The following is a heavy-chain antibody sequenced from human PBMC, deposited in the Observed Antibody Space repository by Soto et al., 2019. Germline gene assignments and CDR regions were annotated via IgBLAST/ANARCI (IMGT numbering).Heavy chain of an antibody. J-gene: IGHJ5*02. Sequence: TLSCAASGFTFSSYAMSWVRQAPGKGLEWVSAISGSGGSTYYADSVKGRFTISRDNSKNTLYLQMNSLRAEDTAVYYCAQDRRGPDNWFDPWGQGTLVTVSS. CDR3: AQDRRGPDNWFDP. D-gene: IGHD3-10*01. CDR1: GFTFSSYA. CDR2: ISGSGGST. V-gene: IGHV3-23*01.